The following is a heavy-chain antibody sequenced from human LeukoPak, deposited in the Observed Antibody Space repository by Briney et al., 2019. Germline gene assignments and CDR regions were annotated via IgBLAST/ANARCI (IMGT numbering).Heavy chain of an antibody. D-gene: IGHD3-10*01. CDR1: GLSISSSSYY. V-gene: IGHV4-61*05. CDR3: ARVNRGSGSPVPYYMDV. CDR2: IYYSGGT. J-gene: IGHJ6*03. Sequence: SETLSLTCSVSGLSISSSSYYWGWIRQPPGKGLEWIGYIYYSGGTNYNPSLKSRLTISVDTSKNQFPLKLSSVTAAGTAVYYCARVNRGSGSPVPYYMDVWGKGTTVTISS.